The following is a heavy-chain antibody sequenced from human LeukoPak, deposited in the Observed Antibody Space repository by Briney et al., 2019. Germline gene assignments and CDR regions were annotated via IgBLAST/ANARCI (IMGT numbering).Heavy chain of an antibody. J-gene: IGHJ6*02. D-gene: IGHD3-16*02. V-gene: IGHV4-59*01. CDR2: IYYSGSA. CDR1: GGSIRSYY. Sequence: PSETLSLTCTVSGGSIRSYYWSWIRQPPGKGLEWIGYIYYSGSANYNPSLKSRVTISVDTSKNQFSLKLSSVTAADTAVYYCAREAPLYYHGMDVWGQGTTVTVPS. CDR3: AREAPLYYHGMDV.